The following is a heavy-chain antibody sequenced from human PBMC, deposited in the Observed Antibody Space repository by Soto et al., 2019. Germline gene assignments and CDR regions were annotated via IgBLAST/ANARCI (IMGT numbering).Heavy chain of an antibody. D-gene: IGHD2-21*02. CDR3: TPAPQRALTEDTARY. Sequence: EVQLVESGGGLVKPGGSLRLSCTVSGFIVSSAWMNWVRQAPGKGLEWVGRIKSKIDGGTTEYAAPVQGRFTISLEDSKNMLYLQMESLRTDDTAVYYCTPAPQRALTEDTARYWGQGTLVTVSS. J-gene: IGHJ4*02. V-gene: IGHV3-15*07. CDR1: GFIVSSAW. CDR2: IKSKIDGGTT.